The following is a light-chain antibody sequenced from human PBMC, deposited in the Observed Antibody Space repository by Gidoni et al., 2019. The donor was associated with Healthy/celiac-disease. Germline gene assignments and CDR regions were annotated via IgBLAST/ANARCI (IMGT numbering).Light chain of an antibody. CDR2: GAS. J-gene: IGKJ1*01. V-gene: IGKV3-20*01. Sequence: EIVLTQSPGTLSLSPGERATLSCRASQSVSSSYLAWYQQKPGQAPRLLIYGASSRATGIPDRFIGSGSGTDFTLTISRLEPEDFAVYYCQQYGSSPTCXQXTKVEIK. CDR1: QSVSSSY. CDR3: QQYGSSPT.